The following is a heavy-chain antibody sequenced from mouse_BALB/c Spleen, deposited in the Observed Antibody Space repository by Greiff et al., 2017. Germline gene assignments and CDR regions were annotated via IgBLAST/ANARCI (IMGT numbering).Heavy chain of an antibody. CDR1: GFSLSRYS. Sequence: VQVVESGPGLVAPSQSLSITCTVSGFSLSRYSVHWVRQPPGKGLEWLGMIWGGGSTDYNSALKSRLSISKDNSKSQVFLKMNSLQTDDTAMYYCARNGDYDYDGRSWFAYWGQGTLVTVSA. J-gene: IGHJ3*01. D-gene: IGHD2-4*01. V-gene: IGHV2-6-4*01. CDR3: ARNGDYDYDGRSWFAY. CDR2: IWGGGST.